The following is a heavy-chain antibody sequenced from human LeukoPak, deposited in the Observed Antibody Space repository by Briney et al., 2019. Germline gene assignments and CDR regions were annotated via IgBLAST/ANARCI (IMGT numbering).Heavy chain of an antibody. Sequence: GGSLRLSCAASGFTFSSYAMHWVRQAPGKGLEYVSAISSNGGSTYYANSVKGGFTISRDNSKNTLYLRMGSLRAEDMAVYYCARGRYSYGYYFDYWGQGTLVTVSS. CDR2: ISSNGGST. CDR1: GFTFSSYA. CDR3: ARGRYSYGYYFDY. J-gene: IGHJ4*02. V-gene: IGHV3-64*01. D-gene: IGHD5-18*01.